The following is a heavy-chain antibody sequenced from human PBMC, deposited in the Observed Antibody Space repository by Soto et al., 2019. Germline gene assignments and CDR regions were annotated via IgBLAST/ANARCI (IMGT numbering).Heavy chain of an antibody. V-gene: IGHV3-21*01. Sequence: EVQLVESGGGLVKPGGSLRLSCAASGFTFSSYSMNWVRQAPGKGLEWVSSISSSSSYIYYADSVKGRFTISRDNAKNSLYLQMNSLKAEDTAVYYCAREGQYCSGGSCYPHSGYYFDYWGQGTLVTVSP. CDR1: GFTFSSYS. CDR3: AREGQYCSGGSCYPHSGYYFDY. CDR2: ISSSSSYI. J-gene: IGHJ4*02. D-gene: IGHD2-15*01.